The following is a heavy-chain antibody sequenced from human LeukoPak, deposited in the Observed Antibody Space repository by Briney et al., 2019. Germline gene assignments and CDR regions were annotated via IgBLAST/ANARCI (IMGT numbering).Heavy chain of an antibody. Sequence: PGGSLRLSCAASGFTFISYSMNWVRQAPGKGLEWVSSISSSSSYIYYADSVKGRFTISRDSAKNTLYLQMNSLRGEDTAVYYCVREDRILLGNDAFDIWGQGTMVTVSS. D-gene: IGHD2-8*01. CDR2: ISSSSSYI. CDR3: VREDRILLGNDAFDI. V-gene: IGHV3-21*01. J-gene: IGHJ3*02. CDR1: GFTFISYS.